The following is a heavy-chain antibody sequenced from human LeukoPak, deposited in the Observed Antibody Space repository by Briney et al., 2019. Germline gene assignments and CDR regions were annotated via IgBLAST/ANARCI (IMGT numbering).Heavy chain of an antibody. CDR3: ARPYYYDSRIDP. J-gene: IGHJ5*02. CDR2: MYYSGST. Sequence: ASETLSLTCTVSGGSISSGDYYWSWIRQPPGKGLEWIAYMYYSGSTYYNPSLKSRGTMSADTSKNQLSLKLSSVTAADTAVYYCARPYYYDSRIDPWGQGILVTVSS. CDR1: GGSISSGDYY. V-gene: IGHV4-30-4*01. D-gene: IGHD3-22*01.